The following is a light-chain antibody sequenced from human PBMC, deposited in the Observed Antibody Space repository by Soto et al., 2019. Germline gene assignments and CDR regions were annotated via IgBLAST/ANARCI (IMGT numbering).Light chain of an antibody. CDR1: SSNIGAGYD. J-gene: IGLJ3*02. CDR2: DNN. CDR3: QSYDSSLSSWV. V-gene: IGLV1-40*01. Sequence: QSVLTQPPSVSGAPGQRVTISCTGSSSNIGAGYDVHWYQQLPGTAPKLLIYDNNNRPSGVPDRFSGSKSGTSASLAITGLQAEDEADYYCQSYDSSLSSWVFAGGTKLTVL.